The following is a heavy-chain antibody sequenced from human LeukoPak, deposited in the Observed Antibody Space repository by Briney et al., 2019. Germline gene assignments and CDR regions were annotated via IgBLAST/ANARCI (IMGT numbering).Heavy chain of an antibody. Sequence: ASVKVSCKASGYTFTNYGITWMRQAPGQGLEWMGWINTYNGNTNYAQKLQGRVTITTDTTTSTAYMELRSLRTDDTAVFYCARDLVDGVGAPGAYWGQGALVTVSS. J-gene: IGHJ4*02. V-gene: IGHV1-18*01. CDR3: ARDLVDGVGAPGAY. CDR1: GYTFTNYG. D-gene: IGHD1-26*01. CDR2: INTYNGNT.